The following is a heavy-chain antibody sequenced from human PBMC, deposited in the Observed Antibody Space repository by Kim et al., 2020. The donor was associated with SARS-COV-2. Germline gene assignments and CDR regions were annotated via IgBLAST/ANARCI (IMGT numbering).Heavy chain of an antibody. J-gene: IGHJ6*02. CDR2: ISSNGGST. Sequence: GGSLRLSCSASGFTFSSYAMHWVRQAPGKGLEYVSDISSNGGSTYYADSVKGRFTISRDNSKNTLYLQMSSLRAEDTEVYYCVKVIFPTVFGVGRDGMDVWCQGTTVSVPS. D-gene: IGHD3-3*01. V-gene: IGHV3-64D*09. CDR1: GFTFSSYA. CDR3: VKVIFPTVFGVGRDGMDV.